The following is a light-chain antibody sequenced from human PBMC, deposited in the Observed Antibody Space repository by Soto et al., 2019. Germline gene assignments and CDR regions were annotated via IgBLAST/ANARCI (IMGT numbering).Light chain of an antibody. CDR3: SSYIGISSYKSSGTHWV. CDR1: SSDVGGYDY. V-gene: IGLV2-14*01. CDR2: DVS. Sequence: QSALTQPASVSGSPGQSITISCTGTSSDVGGYDYVSWYQQHPGKAPKLMIYDVSDRPSGVSNRFSGSKSDNTASLTISGLQAEDEADYYCSSYIGISSYKSSGTHWVFGGGTKVTVL. J-gene: IGLJ3*02.